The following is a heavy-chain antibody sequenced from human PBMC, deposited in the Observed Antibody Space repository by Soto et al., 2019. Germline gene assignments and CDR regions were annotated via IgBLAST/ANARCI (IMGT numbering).Heavy chain of an antibody. CDR1: GFTFSDYA. J-gene: IGHJ6*03. V-gene: IGHV3-30*03. Sequence: GGSLRLSCAASGFTFSDYAMHWVRQAPGKGLEWVALISHDGSNKDFADSVKGRFTISRDNSKNTLYLQMNSLRAEDTAVYCCARGEIAAPRGPSYYYHYYMDFRGKGTTVIVSS. CDR2: ISHDGSNK. D-gene: IGHD6-13*01. CDR3: ARGEIAAPRGPSYYYHYYMDF.